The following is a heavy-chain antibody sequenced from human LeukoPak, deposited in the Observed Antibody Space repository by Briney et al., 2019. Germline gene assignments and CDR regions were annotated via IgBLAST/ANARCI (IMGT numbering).Heavy chain of an antibody. Sequence: GGSLRLSCAASGFTFSSYGMHWVRQAPGKGLEWVALISYAGDNKQYADSVKGRFNISRDDYRNMLHLQMDSLRPEDTAVYYCARDRRLQLEFFEYWGQGILVTVTS. CDR1: GFTFSSYG. V-gene: IGHV3-30*19. D-gene: IGHD5-24*01. CDR2: ISYAGDNK. J-gene: IGHJ4*02. CDR3: ARDRRLQLEFFEY.